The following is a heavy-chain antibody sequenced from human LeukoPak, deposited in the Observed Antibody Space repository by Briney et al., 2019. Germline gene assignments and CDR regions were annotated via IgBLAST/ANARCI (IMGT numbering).Heavy chain of an antibody. Sequence: ASVKVSCKASGYTFTSYGISWVRQAPGQGLEWMGWISAYNGNTKYSQKLQGRVTMTTDTSTSTAYMELRSLRSDDTAVYYCARLNSAYDAFDIWGQGTMVTVSS. D-gene: IGHD1/OR15-1a*01. CDR2: ISAYNGNT. V-gene: IGHV1-18*01. CDR3: ARLNSAYDAFDI. CDR1: GYTFTSYG. J-gene: IGHJ3*02.